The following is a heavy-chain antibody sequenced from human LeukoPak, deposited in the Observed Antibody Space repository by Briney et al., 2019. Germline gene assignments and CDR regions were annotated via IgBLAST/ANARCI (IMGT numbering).Heavy chain of an antibody. D-gene: IGHD3-9*01. J-gene: IGHJ6*03. Sequence: GGSLRLSCAASGFTFSSYWMSWVRQAPGKGLEWVANIKEDGSEKHYVDSVKGRFTISRDNAKNSLYLQMNSLRAEDTAVYYCARANYDILTGYRTNYYYYYMDVWGKGTTVTISS. CDR3: ARANYDILTGYRTNYYYYYMDV. CDR1: GFTFSSYW. V-gene: IGHV3-7*01. CDR2: IKEDGSEK.